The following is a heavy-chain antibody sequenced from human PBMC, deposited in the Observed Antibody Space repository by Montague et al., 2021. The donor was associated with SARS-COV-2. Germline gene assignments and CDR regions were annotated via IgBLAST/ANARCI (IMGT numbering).Heavy chain of an antibody. J-gene: IGHJ2*01. CDR3: ARGTRYYYDSTYHFDL. CDR2: VYYSGSI. V-gene: IGHV4-59*13. D-gene: IGHD3-22*01. Sequence: SETLSLTCTVSGGSISTYSWSWIRQPPGKGLEWIGYVYYSGSINYNPSLKSRVTLSIDTSKNQFSLKLSSVTAADTAVYLCARGTRYYYDSTYHFDLWGRGTLVTVSS. CDR1: GGSISTYS.